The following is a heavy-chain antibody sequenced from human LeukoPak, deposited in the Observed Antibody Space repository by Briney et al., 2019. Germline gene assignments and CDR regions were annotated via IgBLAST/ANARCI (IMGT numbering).Heavy chain of an antibody. CDR2: ISYDGSNE. CDR3: ARDDHAAAGTNY. J-gene: IGHJ4*02. V-gene: IGHV3-30-3*01. CDR1: GFTFSSYA. D-gene: IGHD6-13*01. Sequence: PGGSLRLSCAASGFTFSSYAMHWVRQAPGKGLEWVTVISYDGSNEYYTDSVKGRFTISRDNSKNTLYLQMNSLRAEDTAVYYCARDDHAAAGTNYWGQGTLVTVSS.